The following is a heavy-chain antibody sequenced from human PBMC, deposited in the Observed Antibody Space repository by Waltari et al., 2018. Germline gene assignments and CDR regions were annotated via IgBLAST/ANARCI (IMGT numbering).Heavy chain of an antibody. CDR3: ARGNWGGEVIGDY. D-gene: IGHD7-27*01. Sequence: QVQLQESGPGLVKPSETLSLTCAVSRGSISSANWWSWIRQPPGKGLEWIGYISGSSGRTYYNPSLKSRVTISTDTSKNQFSLKLTSVTAADTAVYYCARGNWGGEVIGDYWGQGVLVTVSS. V-gene: IGHV4-4*02. CDR1: RGSISSANW. J-gene: IGHJ4*02. CDR2: ISGSSGRT.